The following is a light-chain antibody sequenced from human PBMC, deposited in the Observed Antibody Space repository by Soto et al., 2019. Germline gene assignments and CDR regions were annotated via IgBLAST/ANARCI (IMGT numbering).Light chain of an antibody. Sequence: EIVLTQSPGTLSFSPGERATLSCRASQSISSTYLAWYQQRPGQAPRLLIFGASYRATGIPDRFSGSGSGTDLTLTISRLEPEDFAVYYCQQYSSSPPEFTFGPGTRVESK. CDR3: QQYSSSPPEFT. CDR1: QSISSTY. CDR2: GAS. J-gene: IGKJ3*01. V-gene: IGKV3-20*01.